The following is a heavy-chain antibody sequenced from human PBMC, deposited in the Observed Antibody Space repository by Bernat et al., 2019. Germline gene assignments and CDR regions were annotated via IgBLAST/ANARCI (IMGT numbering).Heavy chain of an antibody. CDR3: AKGLILIVVDNY. D-gene: IGHD3-22*01. CDR2: ITGSGGIT. Sequence: EVHLLESGGGLVQPGGSLRLSCAASGFTFSSYAMSWVRQAPGMGLEWVSTITGSGGITYYADSVKGRFTISRDNSKTTLYLQMHSLRAEDTAVYYCAKGLILIVVDNYWGQGPLVTVSS. V-gene: IGHV3-23*01. J-gene: IGHJ4*02. CDR1: GFTFSSYA.